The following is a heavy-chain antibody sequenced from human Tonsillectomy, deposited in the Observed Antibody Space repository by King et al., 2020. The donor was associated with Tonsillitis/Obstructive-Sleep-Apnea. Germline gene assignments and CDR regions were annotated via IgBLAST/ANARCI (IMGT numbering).Heavy chain of an antibody. CDR3: AVSSMVQGVLRPFDY. J-gene: IGHJ4*02. Sequence: VQLVESGGGLVKPGGSLRLSCAASGFTFSSYSMNWVRQAPGKGLEWVSSISSSSSYIYYADSVKGRFTISRDNAKNSLYLKMNSLIAEDTAVYYYAVSSMVQGVLRPFDYWGQGTLVTVSS. V-gene: IGHV3-21*01. D-gene: IGHD3-10*01. CDR1: GFTFSSYS. CDR2: ISSSSSYI.